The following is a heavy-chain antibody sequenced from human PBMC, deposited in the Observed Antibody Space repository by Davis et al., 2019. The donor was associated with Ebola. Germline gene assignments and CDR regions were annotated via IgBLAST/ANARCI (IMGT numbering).Heavy chain of an antibody. CDR1: GGTFSSYA. V-gene: IGHV1-18*01. CDR3: ARDFWVSAFDI. Sequence: ASVKVSCKASGGTFSSYAISWVRQAPGQGLKWMGWISAYNGNTNYAQKLQGRVTMTTDTSTSTAYMELRSLRSDDTAVYYCARDFWVSAFDIWGQGTMVTVSS. CDR2: ISAYNGNT. J-gene: IGHJ3*02. D-gene: IGHD2/OR15-2a*01.